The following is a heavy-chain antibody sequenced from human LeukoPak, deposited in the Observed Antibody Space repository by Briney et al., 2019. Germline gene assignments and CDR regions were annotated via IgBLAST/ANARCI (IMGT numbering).Heavy chain of an antibody. V-gene: IGHV3-23*01. D-gene: IGHD6-6*01. J-gene: IGHJ6*02. CDR2: ISGSGGST. CDR3: AKDPYSSLVV. CDR1: GFTFSSYA. Sequence: VGSLRLSCAASGFTFSSYAMSWVRQAPGKGLEWVSAISGSGGSTYYAASVKGRFTISRDNSKNTLYLQLNSPRAQATAVYYCAKDPYSSLVVWGQGTTVTVSS.